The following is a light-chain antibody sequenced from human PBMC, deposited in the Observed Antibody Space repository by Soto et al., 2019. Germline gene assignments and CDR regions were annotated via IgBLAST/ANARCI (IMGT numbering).Light chain of an antibody. CDR1: QSVSIN. J-gene: IGKJ1*01. V-gene: IGKV3-15*01. CDR2: GAS. Sequence: TLLTQSPATLSLSPGERASLSCRASQSVSINLAWYQQKPGQAPRLLIYGASTRATGIPARFSGSGSGTEFTLTINSLQSEDFAVYYCQEYDNWPPEGTFGQGTKVDIK. CDR3: QEYDNWPPEGT.